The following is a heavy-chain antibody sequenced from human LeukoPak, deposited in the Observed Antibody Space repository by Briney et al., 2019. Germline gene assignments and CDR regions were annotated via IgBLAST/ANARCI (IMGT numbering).Heavy chain of an antibody. CDR2: MYISGST. CDR3: ARALNPLSGTYYFDY. V-gene: IGHV4-4*07. Sequence: PSVTLSLTCTVSGASINPHYWTWIPQPTGKALDWIGRMYISGSTDYSTSLKGRVTMSVDTSKNQSYLKLSSVTAADTAVYYCARALNPLSGTYYFDYWGQGTPVTVSS. CDR1: GASINPHY. D-gene: IGHD2/OR15-2a*01. J-gene: IGHJ4*02.